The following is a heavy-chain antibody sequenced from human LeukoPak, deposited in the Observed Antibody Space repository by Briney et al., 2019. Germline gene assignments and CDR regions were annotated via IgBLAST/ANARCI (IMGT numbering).Heavy chain of an antibody. D-gene: IGHD3-16*02. CDR3: AREDDYVWGSHRYTGGNIDY. Sequence: SQTLSLTCTVSGGSISSGSYYWSWIRQPAGKGLEWIGRIHTSGSTNYNPSLKSRVTISVDTSENHFSLNLTSVTAADTAVYYCAREDDYVWGSHRYTGGNIDYWGQGTLVTVSA. J-gene: IGHJ4*02. CDR2: IHTSGST. V-gene: IGHV4-61*02. CDR1: GGSISSGSYY.